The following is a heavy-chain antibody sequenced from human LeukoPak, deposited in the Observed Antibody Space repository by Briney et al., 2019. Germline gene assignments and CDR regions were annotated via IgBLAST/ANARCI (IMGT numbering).Heavy chain of an antibody. CDR1: GFTFSSYA. CDR3: ARTVRGVIIDAFDI. Sequence: PGGSLRLSCAASGFTFSSYAMHWVRQAPGKGLEYVSAISSNGGSTYYANSVKGRFTISRDNSKNTLYLQMGSLRAEDMAVYYCARTVRGVIIDAFDIWGQGTMVTVSS. CDR2: ISSNGGST. V-gene: IGHV3-64*01. J-gene: IGHJ3*02. D-gene: IGHD3-10*01.